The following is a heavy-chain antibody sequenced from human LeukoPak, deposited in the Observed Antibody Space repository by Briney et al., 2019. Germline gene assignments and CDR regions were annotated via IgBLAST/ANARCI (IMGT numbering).Heavy chain of an antibody. CDR3: ARDPTIYYYYYMDV. J-gene: IGHJ6*03. Sequence: GGSLRLSCAASGFTFSDYYMGWIRQAPGKGLEWVSYISRSGSTTYYADSVKGRFTISRDNAKNSLYLQMNSLRAEDTAVYYCARDPTIYYYYYMDVWGKGTTVTVSS. CDR2: ISRSGSTT. V-gene: IGHV3-11*04. D-gene: IGHD3-3*01. CDR1: GFTFSDYY.